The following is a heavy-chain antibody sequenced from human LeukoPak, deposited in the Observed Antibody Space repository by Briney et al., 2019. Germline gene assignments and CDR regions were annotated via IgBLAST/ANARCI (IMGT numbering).Heavy chain of an antibody. Sequence: PGRSLRLSCAASGFTFSHFWMSWVRQAPGKGLEWVAYIKKTGSETYYVDSVKGRFTITRDNTRNSLFLQMYSLRAEDTAVYFCAREDGYCSGGNCYSYFDSWGQGTLVTVPS. D-gene: IGHD2-15*01. CDR1: GFTFSHFW. CDR2: IKKTGSET. CDR3: AREDGYCSGGNCYSYFDS. V-gene: IGHV3-7*01. J-gene: IGHJ4*02.